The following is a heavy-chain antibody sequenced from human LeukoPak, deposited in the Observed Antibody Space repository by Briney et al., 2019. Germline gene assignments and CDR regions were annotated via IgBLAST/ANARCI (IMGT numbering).Heavy chain of an antibody. D-gene: IGHD2-2*01. J-gene: IGHJ4*02. V-gene: IGHV4-59*01. CDR3: ARSPTKRVPEDY. CDR2: IYYSGST. Sequence: SETLSLTCTVSGGSISSYYWSWIRQPPGKGLEWIGYIYYSGSTNYNPSLKSRVTISVDTSKNQFSLKLSSVTAADTAVYYCARSPTKRVPEDYWGQGTLVTVSS. CDR1: GGSISSYY.